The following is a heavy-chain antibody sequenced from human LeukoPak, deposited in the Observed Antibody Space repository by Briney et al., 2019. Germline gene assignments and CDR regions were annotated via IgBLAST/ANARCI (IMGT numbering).Heavy chain of an antibody. V-gene: IGHV4-39*07. Sequence: SETLSLTCTVSGGFISSSSYYWGWIRQPPGKGLEWIGSIYYSGSTYYNPSLKSRVTISVDTSKNQFSLKLSSVTAADTAVYYCAREGGLQHHFDYWGQGTLVTVSS. J-gene: IGHJ4*02. CDR1: GGFISSSSYY. CDR3: AREGGLQHHFDY. CDR2: IYYSGST. D-gene: IGHD4-11*01.